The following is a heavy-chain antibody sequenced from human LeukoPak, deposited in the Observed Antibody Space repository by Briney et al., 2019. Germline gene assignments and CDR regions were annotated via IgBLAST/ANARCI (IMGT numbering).Heavy chain of an antibody. V-gene: IGHV3-7*01. CDR1: GFTFSSYW. CDR2: TKQDGGEK. CDR3: ARAGQLWFGESWMDV. J-gene: IGHJ6*02. D-gene: IGHD3-10*01. Sequence: GGSLRLSCAASGFTFSSYWMSWVRQAPEKGLEWVANTKQDGGEKYYVDSVKGRFTISRDNAKNSLYLQMNSLRAEDTAVYYCARAGQLWFGESWMDVWGRGTTVTVSS.